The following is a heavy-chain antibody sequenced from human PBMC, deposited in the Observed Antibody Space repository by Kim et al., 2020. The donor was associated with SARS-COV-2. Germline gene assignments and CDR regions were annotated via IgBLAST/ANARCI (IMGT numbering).Heavy chain of an antibody. CDR1: GYTFTSYG. J-gene: IGHJ4*02. D-gene: IGHD6-13*01. V-gene: IGHV1-18*01. CDR3: VKHSSSWAFGVVY. CDR2: ISAYNGNT. Sequence: ASVKVSCKASGYTFTSYGISWVRQAPGQGLDWMGWISAYNGNTNYAQKLQGRDTMTTDTSTSTAYMELRSLRSDDTAVYYCVKHSSSWAFGVVYWGQGTLVTVSS.